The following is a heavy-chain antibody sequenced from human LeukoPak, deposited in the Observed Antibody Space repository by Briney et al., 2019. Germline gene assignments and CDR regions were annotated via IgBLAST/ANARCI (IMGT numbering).Heavy chain of an antibody. CDR2: ISASGGTT. CDR3: AKSPGVALVNFDY. D-gene: IGHD6-19*01. V-gene: IGHV3-23*01. Sequence: GGSLRLSCAASRFTFSSYAITWVRHAPGKGLERVSTISASGGTTYYADSVKGRFTISRDNSKGTLHLQMNSLRAEDTAVYYCAKSPGVALVNFDYWGQGSLVTVSS. J-gene: IGHJ4*02. CDR1: RFTFSSYA.